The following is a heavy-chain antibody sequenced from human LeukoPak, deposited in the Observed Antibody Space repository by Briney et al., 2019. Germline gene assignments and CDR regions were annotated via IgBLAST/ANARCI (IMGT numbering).Heavy chain of an antibody. CDR2: INPNSGGT. Sequence: ASVKVSCKASGYTFTDYYVHWVRQAPGQGLEWMGWINPNSGGTNYAQKFQGTVTMTRDTSISTAYMELTRLRSDDTAVFYCARERGNYDILTDYYEGNGFDPWGLGTLVTVSS. J-gene: IGHJ5*02. CDR3: ARERGNYDILTDYYEGNGFDP. D-gene: IGHD3-9*01. CDR1: GYTFTDYY. V-gene: IGHV1-2*02.